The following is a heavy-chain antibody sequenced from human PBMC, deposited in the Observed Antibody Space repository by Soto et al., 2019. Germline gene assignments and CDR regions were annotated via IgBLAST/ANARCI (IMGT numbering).Heavy chain of an antibody. CDR2: INHSGST. CDR1: GGSFSGYY. J-gene: IGHJ4*02. CDR3: ARGLGAAAGN. D-gene: IGHD6-13*01. Sequence: PSETLSLTCAVYGGSFSGYYWSWIRQPPGKGLEWIGEINHSGSTNYNPSLKSRVTISVDTSKNQFSLKLSSVTAADTAVYYCARGLGAAAGNWGQGTLVTSPQ. V-gene: IGHV4-34*01.